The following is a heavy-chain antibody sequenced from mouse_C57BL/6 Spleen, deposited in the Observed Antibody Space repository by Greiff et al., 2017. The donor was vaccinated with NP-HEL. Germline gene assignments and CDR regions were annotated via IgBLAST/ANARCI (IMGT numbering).Heavy chain of an antibody. CDR1: GYTFTSYW. CDR3: AAYSSGYPFAY. D-gene: IGHD3-2*02. Sequence: QVQLQQPGAELVKPGASVKLSCKASGYTFTSYWMQWVKQRPGQGLEWIGEIDPSDSYTNYNQKFKGKATLTVDTSSSTAYMQLSSLTSEDSAVYYCAAYSSGYPFAYWGQGTLVTVSA. J-gene: IGHJ3*01. V-gene: IGHV1-50*01. CDR2: IDPSDSYT.